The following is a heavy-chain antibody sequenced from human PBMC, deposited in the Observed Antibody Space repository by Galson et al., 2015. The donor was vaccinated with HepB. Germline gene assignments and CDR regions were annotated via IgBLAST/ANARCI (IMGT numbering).Heavy chain of an antibody. CDR1: GFTFSSYA. CDR2: IRYDGSNK. D-gene: IGHD6-13*01. V-gene: IGHV3-30*02. CDR3: AKDLSGSSSWFYFDY. Sequence: SLRLSCAASGFTFSSYAMHWVRQAPGKGLEWVAFIRYDGSNKYYADSVKGRFTISRDNSKNTLYLQMNSLRAEDTAVYYCAKDLSGSSSWFYFDYWGQGTLVTVSS. J-gene: IGHJ4*02.